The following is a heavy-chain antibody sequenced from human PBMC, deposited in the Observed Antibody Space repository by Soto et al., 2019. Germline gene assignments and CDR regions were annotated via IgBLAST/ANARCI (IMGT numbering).Heavy chain of an antibody. J-gene: IGHJ6*02. CDR3: ARLTLFPTVTTSNYYGMDV. Sequence: KASETLSLTCTVSGGSISSSSYYWGWIRQPPGKGLEWIGSIYYSGSTYYNPSLKSRVTISVDTSKNQFSLKLSSVTAADTAVYYCARLTLFPTVTTSNYYGMDVWGQGTTVTVSS. CDR2: IYYSGST. CDR1: GGSISSSSYY. V-gene: IGHV4-39*01. D-gene: IGHD4-17*01.